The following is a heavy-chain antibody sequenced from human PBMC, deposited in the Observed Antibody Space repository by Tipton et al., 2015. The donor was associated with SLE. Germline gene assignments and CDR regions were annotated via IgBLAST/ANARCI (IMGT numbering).Heavy chain of an antibody. D-gene: IGHD5-24*01. CDR1: GGSIRSAVYF. V-gene: IGHV4-31*03. CDR2: IYYSGTT. CDR3: ASRNIDGYNLGHPGSDI. J-gene: IGHJ3*02. Sequence: TLSLTCSVSGGSIRSAVYFWSWIRPRPGEGMEWIGYIYYSGTTSYNPTLNSRVSISSDTSKNTFSLKLNSVTAADTAVYYCASRNIDGYNLGHPGSDIWGQGTLVTVSS.